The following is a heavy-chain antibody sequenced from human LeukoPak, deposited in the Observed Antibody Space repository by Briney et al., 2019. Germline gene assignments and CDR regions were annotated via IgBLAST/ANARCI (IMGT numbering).Heavy chain of an antibody. CDR2: ITSSDSTI. CDR1: GFTFSDYY. V-gene: IGHV3-11*04. D-gene: IGHD2-2*01. J-gene: IGHJ6*03. Sequence: PGGSLRLSCVASGFTFSDYYMNWIRQAPGKGLEWISYITSSDSTIYYADSVKGRFTISRDNAKNSLYLQMNSLRAEDTAVYYCAREGRCSSTSCYATYYYMDVWGQGTTVTVSS. CDR3: AREGRCSSTSCYATYYYMDV.